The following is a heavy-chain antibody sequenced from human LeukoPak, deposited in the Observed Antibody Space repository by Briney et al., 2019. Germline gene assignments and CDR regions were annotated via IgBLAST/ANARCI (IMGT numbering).Heavy chain of an antibody. D-gene: IGHD6-19*01. V-gene: IGHV7-4-1*02. Sequence: ASVKVSCKASGYTINSYAMNWVRQAPGQGLEWMGWINTNTGNPTYAQGFTGRFVFSLDTSVSTAYLQISSLKAEDTAVYYCARSHSDWYVNTAGHWGQGTLVTVSS. CDR1: GYTINSYA. CDR2: INTNTGNP. J-gene: IGHJ4*02. CDR3: ARSHSDWYVNTAGH.